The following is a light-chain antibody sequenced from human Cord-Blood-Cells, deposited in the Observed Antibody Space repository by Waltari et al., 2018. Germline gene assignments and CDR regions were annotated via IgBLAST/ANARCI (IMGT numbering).Light chain of an antibody. CDR1: QSVLYSSKNKNY. CDR2: WAS. V-gene: IGKV4-1*01. Sequence: DIVMTQSPDSLAVSLGERATINCKSSQSVLYSSKNKNYLVWYQQKPGQPPKLLIYWASTRESGVPDRFSGSGSGTDFTLTISSLHAEDVAVYYCQQYYSTPQTFGQGTKVEIK. J-gene: IGKJ1*01. CDR3: QQYYSTPQT.